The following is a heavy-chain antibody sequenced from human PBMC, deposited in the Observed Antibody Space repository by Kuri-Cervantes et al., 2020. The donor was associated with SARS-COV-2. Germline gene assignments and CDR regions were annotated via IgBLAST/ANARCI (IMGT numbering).Heavy chain of an antibody. CDR3: ASGFVEGGFDC. Sequence: GGSLRLSCAASGFTFSSYEMNWVRQAPGKGLEWVAVISYDGSNKYYADSVKGRFTISRDNSKNTLYLQMNSLRAEDTAVYYCASGFVEGGFDCWDQGNLVHGAS. CDR2: ISYDGSNK. V-gene: IGHV3-30*04. CDR1: GFTFSSYE. D-gene: IGHD3-3*01. J-gene: IGHJ4*02.